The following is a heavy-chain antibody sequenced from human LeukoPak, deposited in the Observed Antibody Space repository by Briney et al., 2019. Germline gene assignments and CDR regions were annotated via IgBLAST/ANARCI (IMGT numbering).Heavy chain of an antibody. CDR2: IYSGGST. CDR3: ARERSYGSYYFYMDV. Sequence: PGGSLRLSCAASGFTVSSNYMSWVRQAPGKGLEWVSVIYSGGSTYYADSVKGRFTISRDNSKNTLYLQMNSLRAEDTAVYYCARERSYGSYYFYMDVWGKGTTVTVSS. CDR1: GFTVSSNY. D-gene: IGHD5-18*01. V-gene: IGHV3-53*01. J-gene: IGHJ6*03.